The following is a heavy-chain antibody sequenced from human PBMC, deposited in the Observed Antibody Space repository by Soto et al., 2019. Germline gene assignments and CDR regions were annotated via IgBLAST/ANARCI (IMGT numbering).Heavy chain of an antibody. CDR3: ARVGTALYFDH. Sequence: EVQLVESGGGLVKPGGSLRLSCAASGFTFSSYSMNWVRQAPGKGLEWVSGISSSGGNTYYADSVKGRFTISRDNSKNTLYLQMNSLRADDTAAYYCARVGTALYFDHWGQGTLVSVSS. J-gene: IGHJ4*02. CDR1: GFTFSSYS. V-gene: IGHV3-23*04. D-gene: IGHD2-21*02. CDR2: ISSSGGNT.